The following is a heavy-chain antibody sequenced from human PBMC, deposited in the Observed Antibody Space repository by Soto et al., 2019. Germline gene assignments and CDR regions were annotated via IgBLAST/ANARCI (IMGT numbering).Heavy chain of an antibody. CDR1: GGSFSGFY. V-gene: IGHV4-34*01. Sequence: SETLSLTCAVHGGSFSGFYWTWIRQPPGKGLEWIGEINHSGSSNYNPPLKSRVTMSLDTSRNQFSLSLNSVTAADTAVYYCARMAGPWYFDLWGRGTLVTVPQ. CDR3: ARMAGPWYFDL. J-gene: IGHJ2*01. CDR2: INHSGSS.